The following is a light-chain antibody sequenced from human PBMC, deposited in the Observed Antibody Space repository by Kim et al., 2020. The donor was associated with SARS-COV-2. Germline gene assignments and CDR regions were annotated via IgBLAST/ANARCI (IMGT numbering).Light chain of an antibody. V-gene: IGLV2-11*01. J-gene: IGLJ1*01. CDR2: DVS. CDR1: SSDVGGYNY. CDR3: CSYAGSYTYV. Sequence: GQSVTFSCTGTSSDVGGYNYVSWYQQHPGNAPKLMIYDVSRRPSVVPGRFSGSKSGNTASLTISGLQAEDEADYYCCSYAGSYTYVFGTGTKVTVL.